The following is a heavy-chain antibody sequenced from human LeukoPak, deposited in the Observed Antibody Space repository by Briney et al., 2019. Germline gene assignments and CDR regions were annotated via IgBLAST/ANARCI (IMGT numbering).Heavy chain of an antibody. Sequence: SVKVSCKPSGGTFSNYAVNWVRQAPGQGLERMGRLIPILGTANYAQKFLGRVTITADKSTSTAFMELHSLRSEDTALYYCATYLVGSAHGPDSWGQGTLVAVSS. D-gene: IGHD1-26*01. CDR3: ATYLVGSAHGPDS. CDR2: LIPILGTA. V-gene: IGHV1-69*04. J-gene: IGHJ4*02. CDR1: GGTFSNYA.